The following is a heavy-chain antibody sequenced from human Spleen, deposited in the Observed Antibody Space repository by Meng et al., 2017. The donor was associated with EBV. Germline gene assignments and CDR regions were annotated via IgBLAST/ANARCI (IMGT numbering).Heavy chain of an antibody. V-gene: IGHV3-11*01. Sequence: QLRRVEAQGGLCEPGVSLCVSCAASGLSFSDHYMSWIRQAAGKGLEWISYISSRGGNTEYADSVKCRFTIDRDTAKNSVYLKMNSLRADDTAVYYCTRNHGYVTYWGRGTLVTVSS. J-gene: IGHJ4*02. D-gene: IGHD5-12*01. CDR1: GLSFSDHY. CDR2: ISSRGGNT. CDR3: TRNHGYVTY.